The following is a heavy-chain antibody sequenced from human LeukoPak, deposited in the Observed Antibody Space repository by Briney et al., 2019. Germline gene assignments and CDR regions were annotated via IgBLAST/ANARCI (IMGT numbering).Heavy chain of an antibody. Sequence: GGSLRLSCAASGFTFSSYVMSWVRHAPGKGLECVLAITGGSDSTYYVDSVKDRFTISRDNSKNTLYLQMNSLRAEDTAVYYCAKGSSGARPYFFDYWGQGTLITVSS. CDR2: ITGGSDST. CDR1: GFTFSSYV. CDR3: AKGSSGARPYFFDY. V-gene: IGHV3-23*01. J-gene: IGHJ4*02.